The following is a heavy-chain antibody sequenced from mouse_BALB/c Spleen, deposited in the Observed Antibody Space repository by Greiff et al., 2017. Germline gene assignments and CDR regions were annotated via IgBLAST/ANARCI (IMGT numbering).Heavy chain of an antibody. CDR2: IWAGGST. Sequence: QVQLKESGPGLVAPSQSLSITCTVSGFSLTSYGVHWVRQPPGKGLEWLGVIWAGGSTNYNSALMSRLSISKDNSKSQVFLKMNSLQTDDTAMYYGARGNGNYDHYAMDYWGQGTSVTVSS. CDR3: ARGNGNYDHYAMDY. D-gene: IGHD2-1*01. CDR1: GFSLTSYG. J-gene: IGHJ4*01. V-gene: IGHV2-9*02.